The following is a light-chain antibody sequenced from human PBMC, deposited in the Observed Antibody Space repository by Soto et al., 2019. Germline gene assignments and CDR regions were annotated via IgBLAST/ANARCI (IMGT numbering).Light chain of an antibody. Sequence: EIVLTQSPGTLSLSPGERATLSCRASQSVSSSYLAWYQQKPGQAPRLLIYGASSRATGIADRFSGSGSGTDFTLTISRLEPEDVAVYYCQQYGSSQLTFGGGTKVEIK. CDR2: GAS. V-gene: IGKV3-20*01. CDR1: QSVSSSY. CDR3: QQYGSSQLT. J-gene: IGKJ4*01.